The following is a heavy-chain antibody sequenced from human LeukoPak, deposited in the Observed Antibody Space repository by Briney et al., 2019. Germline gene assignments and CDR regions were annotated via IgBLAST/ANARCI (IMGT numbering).Heavy chain of an antibody. V-gene: IGHV4-31*03. CDR2: IYYSGST. CDR3: ARFVIRDILTGYRNFFDY. J-gene: IGHJ4*02. D-gene: IGHD3-9*01. Sequence: PSQTLSLTCTVSGGSISSGGYYWSWIRQHPGKGLEWIGYIYYSGSTYYNPSLKSRVTISVDTSKNQFSLKLSSVTAADTAVYYCARFVIRDILTGYRNFFDYWGQGTLVTVSS. CDR1: GGSISSGGYY.